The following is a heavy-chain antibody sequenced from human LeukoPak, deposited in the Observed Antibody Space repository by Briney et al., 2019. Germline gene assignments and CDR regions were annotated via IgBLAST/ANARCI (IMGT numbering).Heavy chain of an antibody. Sequence: GGSLRLSCVASGFTFSSYSMNWVRQAPGKGLEWVSSISSSRSYIYYADSVKGRSTISRDNAKNSLYLQMNSLRAEDTAVYYCARGGSSWYSPRYYYYYMDGWGKGTTVTVSS. CDR3: ARGGSSWYSPRYYYYYMDG. CDR2: ISSSRSYI. CDR1: GFTFSSYS. D-gene: IGHD6-13*01. V-gene: IGHV3-21*01. J-gene: IGHJ6*03.